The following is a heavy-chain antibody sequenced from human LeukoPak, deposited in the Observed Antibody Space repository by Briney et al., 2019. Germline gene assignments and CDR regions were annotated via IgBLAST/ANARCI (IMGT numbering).Heavy chain of an antibody. CDR2: IYTSGST. V-gene: IGHV4-4*09. Sequence: SKTMSLTSTVSGGSISSYYWSWIRQPPGKGLEWIGYIYTSGSTNYNPTLKGRVTISVDTSKNQFSLKLSSVTAADTAVYYCAGCLVGATMERPYYYMDVWGKGTTVTVSS. D-gene: IGHD1-26*01. CDR3: AGCLVGATMERPYYYMDV. CDR1: GGSISSYY. J-gene: IGHJ6*03.